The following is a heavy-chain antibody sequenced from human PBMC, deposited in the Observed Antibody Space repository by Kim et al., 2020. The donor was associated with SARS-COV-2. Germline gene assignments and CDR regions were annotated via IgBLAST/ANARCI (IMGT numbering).Heavy chain of an antibody. Sequence: SGSTNYNPSLKSRVTISVDTSKNHFSLKLSSMTAADTGVYYCARVFRGMDVWGQGTTVIVSS. CDR3: ARVFRGMDV. CDR2: SGST. D-gene: IGHD3-10*02. J-gene: IGHJ6*02. V-gene: IGHV4-61*03.